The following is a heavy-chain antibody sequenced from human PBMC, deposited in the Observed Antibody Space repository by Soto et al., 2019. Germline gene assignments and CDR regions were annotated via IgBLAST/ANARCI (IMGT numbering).Heavy chain of an antibody. CDR1: GFTFGDYA. V-gene: IGHV3-49*03. CDR3: TRDLWFGELFPTHDAFDI. CDR2: IRSKAYGGTT. D-gene: IGHD3-10*01. J-gene: IGHJ3*02. Sequence: GGSLRLSCTASGFTFGDYAMSWFRQAPGKGLEWVGFIRSKAYGGTTEYAASVKGRFTISRDDSKSIAYLQMNSLKTEDTAVYYCTRDLWFGELFPTHDAFDIWGQGTMVTVSS.